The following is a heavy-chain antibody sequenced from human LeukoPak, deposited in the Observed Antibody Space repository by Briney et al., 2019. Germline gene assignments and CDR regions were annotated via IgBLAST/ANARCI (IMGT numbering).Heavy chain of an antibody. CDR3: ARWVSSSRSFDY. D-gene: IGHD6-6*01. V-gene: IGHV4-4*07. Sequence: SETLSLTCTVSGGSISSYYWSWIRQPAGKGLEWIVRIYTSGSTNYNPSLKSRVTMSVDTSKNQFSLQLNSVTPEDTAVYYCARWVSSSRSFDYWGQGTLVTVSS. CDR2: IYTSGST. CDR1: GGSISSYY. J-gene: IGHJ4*02.